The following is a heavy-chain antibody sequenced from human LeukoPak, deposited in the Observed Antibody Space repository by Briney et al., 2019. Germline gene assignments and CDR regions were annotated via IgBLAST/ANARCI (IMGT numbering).Heavy chain of an antibody. D-gene: IGHD1-26*01. CDR2: IYYSGNT. V-gene: IGHV4-59*01. Sequence: PSETLSLTCTVSGGSISSYYWSWLRPPPGKGLEWVGYIYYSGNTNYNHSLKGRVTISVDTSKNQFSLKLSSLTAADTAVYYSAGVEVGSYYGRDYWGQGTLVTVSS. CDR3: AGVEVGSYYGRDY. J-gene: IGHJ4*02. CDR1: GGSISSYY.